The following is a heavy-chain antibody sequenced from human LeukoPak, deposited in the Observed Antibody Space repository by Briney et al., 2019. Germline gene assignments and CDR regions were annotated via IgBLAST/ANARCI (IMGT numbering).Heavy chain of an antibody. CDR1: GINLTNYA. Sequence: PGGSLRLSCVVSGINLTNYAMTWVRQAPGKGLEWVSYISERGGSTSYADSVKGRFTISRDTSLNTLYLQMTSLRAEDTAVYFCAKRGIVIRGILVIGYHQEAYHYDYWGQGVLVTVSS. CDR2: ISERGGST. D-gene: IGHD3-10*01. J-gene: IGHJ4*02. V-gene: IGHV3-23*01. CDR3: AKRGIVIRGILVIGYHQEAYHYDY.